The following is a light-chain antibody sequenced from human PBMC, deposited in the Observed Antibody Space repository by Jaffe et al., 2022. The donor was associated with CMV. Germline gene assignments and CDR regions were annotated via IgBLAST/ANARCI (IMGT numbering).Light chain of an antibody. CDR3: QQYDNWPPT. V-gene: IGKV3-15*01. J-gene: IGKJ4*01. CDR1: QSIGNK. CDR2: GAS. Sequence: EIVMTQSPATLSVSPGERATLSCRASQSIGNKLAWYQQKPGQAPRLLFYGASTRATGFPDRFSGSGSGTDFTLTISSLQSEDSAVYYCQQYDNWPPTFGGGTKVEIK.